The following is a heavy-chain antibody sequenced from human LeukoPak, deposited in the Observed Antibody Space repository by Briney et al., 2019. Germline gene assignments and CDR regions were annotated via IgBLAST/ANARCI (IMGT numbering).Heavy chain of an antibody. V-gene: IGHV3-30*07. CDR1: GFTFTDHS. Sequence: GGSLRLSCVASGFTFTDHSMHWVRQPPGKGLEWVAVASSDEMTTFYGDSVKGRFTSSRDNSKNTLYLQMNSLRAEDTAVYYCAKVVYGSGWSFDYWGQGTRVTVSS. D-gene: IGHD6-19*01. CDR3: AKVVYGSGWSFDY. CDR2: ASSDEMTT. J-gene: IGHJ4*02.